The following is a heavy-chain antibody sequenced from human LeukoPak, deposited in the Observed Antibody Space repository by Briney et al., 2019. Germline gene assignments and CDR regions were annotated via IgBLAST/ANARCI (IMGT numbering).Heavy chain of an antibody. CDR2: IRYDGSNK. D-gene: IGHD6-19*01. CDR3: AKPKDTSGWYFDY. CDR1: GFTFSSYG. J-gene: IGHJ4*02. Sequence: GGSLRLSCAASGFTFSSYGMHWVRQAPGKGLEWVAFIRYDGSNKYYADSVKGRFTISRDNSKNTLYLQMNSLRAEDTAVYYCAKPKDTSGWYFDYWGQGTLVTVSS. V-gene: IGHV3-30*02.